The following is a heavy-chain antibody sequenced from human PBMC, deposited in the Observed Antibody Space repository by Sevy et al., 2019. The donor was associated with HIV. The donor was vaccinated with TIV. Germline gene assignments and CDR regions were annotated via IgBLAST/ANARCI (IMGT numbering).Heavy chain of an antibody. D-gene: IGHD2-15*01. CDR2: ISSSSSYI. Sequence: GGSLRLSCAASGFTFSSYSMNWVRQAPGKGLEWVSSISSSSSYIYYADSVKGRFTIPRDNAKNSLYLQMNSLRAEDTAVYYCARDLMVVAATTDAFDIWGQGTMVTVSS. CDR3: ARDLMVVAATTDAFDI. CDR1: GFTFSSYS. V-gene: IGHV3-21*01. J-gene: IGHJ3*02.